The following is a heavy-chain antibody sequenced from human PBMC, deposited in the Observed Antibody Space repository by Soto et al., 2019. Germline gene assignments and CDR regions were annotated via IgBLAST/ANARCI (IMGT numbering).Heavy chain of an antibody. CDR2: INPSGGST. CDR3: AMVMVVAATLDY. D-gene: IGHD2-15*01. J-gene: IGHJ4*02. V-gene: IGHV1-46*01. Sequence: ASVKVSCKASGYTFTSYYMHWVRQAPGQGLEWMGIINPSGGSTSYAQKFQGRVTMTRDTSTSTVYMELRSLRSEDTAVYYCAMVMVVAATLDYWGQGTLVTSPQ. CDR1: GYTFTSYY.